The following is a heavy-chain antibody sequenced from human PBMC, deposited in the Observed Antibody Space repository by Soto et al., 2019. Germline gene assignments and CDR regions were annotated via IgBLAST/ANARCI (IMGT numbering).Heavy chain of an antibody. J-gene: IGHJ6*03. V-gene: IGHV3-11*01. D-gene: IGHD3-16*01. CDR1: GFTFSDYY. CDR3: ARDHLAGYDLVPPPYYYYMDV. CDR2: ISSSGSTI. Sequence: PGGSLRLSCAASGFTFSDYYMSWIRQAPGKGLEWVSYISSSGSTIYYADSVKGRFTISRDNAKNSLYLQMNSLRAEDTAVYYCARDHLAGYDLVPPPYYYYMDVWGKGTTVTVSS.